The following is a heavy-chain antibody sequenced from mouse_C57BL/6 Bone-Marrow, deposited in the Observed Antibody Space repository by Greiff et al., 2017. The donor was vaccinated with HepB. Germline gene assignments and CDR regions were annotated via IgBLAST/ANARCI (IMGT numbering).Heavy chain of an antibody. CDR1: GFTFSDYG. CDR2: ISSGSSTI. CDR3: ARGYYYGSSPFAY. D-gene: IGHD1-1*01. J-gene: IGHJ3*01. V-gene: IGHV5-17*01. Sequence: EVQLKESGGGLVKPGGSLKLSCAASGFTFSDYGMHWVRQAPEKGLEWVAYISSGSSTIYYADTVKGRFTISRDNAKNTLFLQMTGLRSEDTAMYYCARGYYYGSSPFAYWGQGTLVTVSA.